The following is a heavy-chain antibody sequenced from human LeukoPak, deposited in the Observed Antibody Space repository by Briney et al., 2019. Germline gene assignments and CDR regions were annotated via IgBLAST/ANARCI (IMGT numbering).Heavy chain of an antibody. CDR2: INHSGST. J-gene: IGHJ5*02. V-gene: IGHV4-39*07. CDR1: GGSISSISYY. CDR3: ARVGSLRRYYDFWSGYRNWFDP. D-gene: IGHD3-3*01. Sequence: SETLSLTCTISGGSISSISYYWGWIRQPPGKGLEWIGEINHSGSTNYNPSLKSRVTISVDTSKNQFSLKLSSVTAADTAVYYCARVGSLRRYYDFWSGYRNWFDPWGQGTLVTVSS.